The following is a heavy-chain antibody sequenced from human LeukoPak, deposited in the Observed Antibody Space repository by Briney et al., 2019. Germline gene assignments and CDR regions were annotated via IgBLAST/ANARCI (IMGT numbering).Heavy chain of an antibody. V-gene: IGHV4-59*12. CDR1: GGSINGYY. CDR2: ISYSGST. J-gene: IGHJ4*02. Sequence: SETLSLTCTVSGGSINGYYWSWIRQPPGKGLEWIDYISYSGSTNYNPSLKSRVTMSVDTSKNQFSLRLSSVTAADTAVYYCAREGGPYRPLDYSGQGTLVTVSS. CDR3: AREGGPYRPLDY.